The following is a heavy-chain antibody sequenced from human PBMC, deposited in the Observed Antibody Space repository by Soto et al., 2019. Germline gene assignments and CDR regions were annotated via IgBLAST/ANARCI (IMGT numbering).Heavy chain of an antibody. D-gene: IGHD4-17*01. J-gene: IGHJ6*01. V-gene: IGHV4-59*01. CDR1: GGSISSSY. CDR2: IHYSGST. Sequence: PSETLSLTCTVSGGSISSSYCSWIRQTPGKGLEWIGYIHYSGSTTYNPSLKRRVTISVDTSKKRCSLKLNSVTAADTAVYFCARGDLPHYGRDAGYYGMDVWGPGTTGSVSS. CDR3: ARGDLPHYGRDAGYYGMDV.